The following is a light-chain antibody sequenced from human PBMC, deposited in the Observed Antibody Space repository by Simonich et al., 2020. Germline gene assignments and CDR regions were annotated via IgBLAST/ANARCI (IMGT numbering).Light chain of an antibody. Sequence: QSALTQPASVSGSPGQSITLSCTGTSSDVGSYNLVSWYQQHPGKAPKLMIYEGSKRPSGVSNRFSCSKSGNTASLTISGLQAEDEADYYCCSYAGSSTLVFGGGTKLTVL. J-gene: IGLJ2*01. CDR3: CSYAGSSTLV. CDR2: EGS. V-gene: IGLV2-23*01. CDR1: SSDVGSYNL.